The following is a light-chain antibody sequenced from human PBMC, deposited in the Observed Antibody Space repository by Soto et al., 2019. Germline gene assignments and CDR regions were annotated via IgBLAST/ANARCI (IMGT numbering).Light chain of an antibody. V-gene: IGLV2-14*01. CDR2: DVS. Sequence: QSVLTQTASESGSPGQSITISCTGTSSDVGGYNYVSWYQQHPGKAPKLMIYDVSNRPSGVSNRFSGSKSGNTASLTISGLQAEDEADYYCSSYTSSSTFVVFGGGTKLTVL. J-gene: IGLJ2*01. CDR3: SSYTSSSTFVV. CDR1: SSDVGGYNY.